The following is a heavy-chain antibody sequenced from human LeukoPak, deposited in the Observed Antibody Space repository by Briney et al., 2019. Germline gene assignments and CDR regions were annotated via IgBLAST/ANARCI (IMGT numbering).Heavy chain of an antibody. J-gene: IGHJ6*03. CDR3: ARVGARRITIFGVVPNPRGYYYYMDV. V-gene: IGHV1-8*03. Sequence: ASVKVSCKASGYTFTSYDINWVRQATGQGLEWMGWMNPNSGNTGYAQKFQGRVTITRNTSISTAYMELSSLRSGDTAVYYCARVGARRITIFGVVPNPRGYYYYMDVWGKGTTVTVSS. CDR1: GYTFTSYD. D-gene: IGHD3-3*01. CDR2: MNPNSGNT.